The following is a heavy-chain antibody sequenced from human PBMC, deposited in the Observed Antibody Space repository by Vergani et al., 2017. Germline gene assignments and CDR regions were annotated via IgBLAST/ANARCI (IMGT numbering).Heavy chain of an antibody. Sequence: QVQLVQSGAEVKKPGASVKVSCKASGYTFTSYGISWVRQAPGQGLEWVGWISAYNGNTNYAQKLQGRVTMTTDTSTSTAYMELRSLRSDDTAVYYCARDKGMYYYDSSGYLSLWYFDLWGRGTLVTVSS. CDR1: GYTFTSYG. CDR2: ISAYNGNT. D-gene: IGHD3-22*01. V-gene: IGHV1-18*01. J-gene: IGHJ2*01. CDR3: ARDKGMYYYDSSGYLSLWYFDL.